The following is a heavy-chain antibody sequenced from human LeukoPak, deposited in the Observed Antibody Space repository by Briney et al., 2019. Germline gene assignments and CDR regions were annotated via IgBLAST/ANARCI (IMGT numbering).Heavy chain of an antibody. CDR3: ARQGFRRFDP. V-gene: IGHV6-1*01. CDR1: GDSVSSNRAA. D-gene: IGHD3-3*01. J-gene: IGHJ5*02. CDR2: TYYTSKWYN. Sequence: SQTLSLTCAISGDSVSSNRAAWNWFRQSPSRGLEWLGRTYYTSKWYNDFAVSVKSRITVNPDTSKNQFSLHLNSVTPEDTAVYYCARQGFRRFDPWGQGTLVTVSS.